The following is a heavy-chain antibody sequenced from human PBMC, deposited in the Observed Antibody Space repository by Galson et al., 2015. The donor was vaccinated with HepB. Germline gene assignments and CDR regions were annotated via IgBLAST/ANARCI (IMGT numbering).Heavy chain of an antibody. CDR3: ARVRSIAVAGTVNWGFDY. V-gene: IGHV1-2*02. CDR1: GYTFTGYY. Sequence: SVKVSCKASGYTFTGYYMHWVRQAPGQGLEWMGWINPNSGGTNYAQKFQGRVTMTRDTSISTAYMELSRLRYDDTAVYYCARVRSIAVAGTVNWGFDYWGQGTLVTVSS. CDR2: INPNSGGT. J-gene: IGHJ4*02. D-gene: IGHD6-19*01.